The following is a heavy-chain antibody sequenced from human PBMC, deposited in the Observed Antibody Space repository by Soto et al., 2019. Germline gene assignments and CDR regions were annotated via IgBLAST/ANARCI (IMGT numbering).Heavy chain of an antibody. CDR3: ASGYSSSSLDY. CDR2: IYYSGST. Sequence: QVQLQESGPGLVKPSENLSLTCTVSGGSISSYYWSWIRQPPGKGLEWIGYIYYSGSTNYNPSLKSRVTISVATSKNHFSLKLSSETAADTAVYYCASGYSSSSLDYWGQGTLVTVSS. D-gene: IGHD6-6*01. J-gene: IGHJ4*02. V-gene: IGHV4-59*01. CDR1: GGSISSYY.